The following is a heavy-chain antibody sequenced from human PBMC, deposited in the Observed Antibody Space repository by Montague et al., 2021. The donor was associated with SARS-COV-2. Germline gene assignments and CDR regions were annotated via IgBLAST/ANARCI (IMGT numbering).Heavy chain of an antibody. J-gene: IGHJ4*02. CDR1: GGSISSSSYY. Sequence: SETLSLTCTVSGGSISSSSYYWGWIRQPPGKGLEWIGSIYYSGSTYYNPSLKSRVTISVDTSKNQFSLKLSSVTAADTAVYYCASLGRAQVYYFDYWGQGTLVTVSS. CDR3: ASLGRAQVYYFDY. CDR2: IYYSGST. V-gene: IGHV4-39*01. D-gene: IGHD3-10*01.